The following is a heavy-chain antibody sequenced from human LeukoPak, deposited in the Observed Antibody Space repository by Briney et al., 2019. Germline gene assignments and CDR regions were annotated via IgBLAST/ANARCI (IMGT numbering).Heavy chain of an antibody. CDR3: ARDKPDQPGFDY. V-gene: IGHV3-48*03. D-gene: IGHD1-14*01. Sequence: GGSLRLSCAASGFTFSSCEMNWVRQAPGKGLEWVSYISSGSNIYYAGSVKGRFTISRDNAKNSLYLQMNSLRAEDTAVYYCARDKPDQPGFDYWGQGTLVTVSS. CDR2: ISSGSNI. J-gene: IGHJ4*02. CDR1: GFTFSSCE.